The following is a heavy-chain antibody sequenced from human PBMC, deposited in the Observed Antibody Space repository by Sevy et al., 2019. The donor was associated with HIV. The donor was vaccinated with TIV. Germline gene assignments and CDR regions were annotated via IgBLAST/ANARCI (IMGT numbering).Heavy chain of an antibody. J-gene: IGHJ4*02. CDR2: ITYDGSNK. D-gene: IGHD1-26*01. CDR1: GFTFSSYA. CDR3: ARAPVPDSGSHYFDY. Sequence: GGSLRLSCAASGFTFSSYAMHWVRQAPGKGLEWVAVITYDGSNKYYAESVKGRFTISRDNSKNTLYLQMNSLRAEDTAVYYCARAPVPDSGSHYFDYWGQGTLVTVSS. V-gene: IGHV3-30*04.